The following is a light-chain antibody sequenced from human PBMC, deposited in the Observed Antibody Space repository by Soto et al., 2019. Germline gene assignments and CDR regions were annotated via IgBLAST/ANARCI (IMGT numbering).Light chain of an antibody. Sequence: QSVLPQPPSTSGTPGQRAIITCSGSSSGIGSDTENWYQQVPGTAPKLLIYNDNQRPSGVPDRFSGSKSGTSASLAISGLQSEDEADYYCATWDDSMSGLGVLFGGGTQVTVL. J-gene: IGLJ2*01. V-gene: IGLV1-44*01. CDR1: SSGIGSDT. CDR2: NDN. CDR3: ATWDDSMSGLGVL.